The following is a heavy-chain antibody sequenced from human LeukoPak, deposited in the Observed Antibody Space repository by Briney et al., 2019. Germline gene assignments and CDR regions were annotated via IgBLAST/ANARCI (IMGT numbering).Heavy chain of an antibody. CDR2: ISYDGSNK. J-gene: IGHJ4*02. CDR3: ARAAHRGFSLAY. Sequence: PGGSLRLSCAASGFTFSSYAMHWVRQAPGKGLEWVAVISYDGSNKYYADSVKGRFTISRDTSKNTLYLQMNSLRAEDTAVYYCARAAHRGFSLAYWGQGTLVTVSS. CDR1: GFTFSSYA. D-gene: IGHD3-10*01. V-gene: IGHV3-30*04.